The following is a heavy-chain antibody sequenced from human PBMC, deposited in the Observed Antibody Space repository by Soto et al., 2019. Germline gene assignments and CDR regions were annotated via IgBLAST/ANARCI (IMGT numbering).Heavy chain of an antibody. Sequence: VGSLRLSCAVSGFNFDNSYMSWVRQAPGKGLEWVSILYSGGQTYYTESVRGRFTISRDISKNTLDLQMNRLTADDTAVYYCSKNNVAPAFVGFEYWGQGTLVTVSS. CDR1: GFNFDNSY. V-gene: IGHV3-53*01. D-gene: IGHD2-2*01. CDR2: LYSGGQT. J-gene: IGHJ4*02. CDR3: SKNNVAPAFVGFEY.